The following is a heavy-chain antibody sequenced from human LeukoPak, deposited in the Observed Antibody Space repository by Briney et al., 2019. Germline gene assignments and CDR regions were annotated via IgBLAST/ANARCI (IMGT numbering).Heavy chain of an antibody. V-gene: IGHV3-33*01. CDR3: ASLKTIVVAGAFDI. Sequence: PGGSLRLSCAASGFTFSSYGMHWVRQAPGKGLEWVAVIWYDGSNKYYADSVKGRFTISRDNSKNTLYLQMNSLRAEDTDVYYCASLKTIVVAGAFDIWGQGTMVTVSS. CDR1: GFTFSSYG. D-gene: IGHD3-22*01. J-gene: IGHJ3*02. CDR2: IWYDGSNK.